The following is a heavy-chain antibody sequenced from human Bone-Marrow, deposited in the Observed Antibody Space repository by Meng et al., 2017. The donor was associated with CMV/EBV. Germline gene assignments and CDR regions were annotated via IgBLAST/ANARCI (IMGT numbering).Heavy chain of an antibody. CDR3: ARDLRHGGSYYAFDY. CDR2: ISAYNGNT. Sequence: ASVKVSCKASGYTFTSYGISWVRQAPGQGLEWMGWISAYNGNTNYAQKLQGRVTMTTDTSTSTAYMELRSLRSDDTAVYYCARDLRHGGSYYAFDYWGQGTRVTGSS. J-gene: IGHJ4*02. CDR1: GYTFTSYG. D-gene: IGHD1-26*01. V-gene: IGHV1-18*01.